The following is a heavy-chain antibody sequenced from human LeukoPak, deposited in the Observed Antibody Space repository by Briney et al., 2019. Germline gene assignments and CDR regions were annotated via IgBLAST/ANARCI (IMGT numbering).Heavy chain of an antibody. CDR3: ATKRGQGTQLNYNWFDP. CDR2: ISGGKDST. V-gene: IGHV3-23*01. CDR1: GFTFSSYA. J-gene: IGHJ5*02. D-gene: IGHD1-1*01. Sequence: GGSLRLSCAASGFTFSSYAMYWVRQAPGKGLEWVSAISGGKDSTYYADSVKGRFTISRDNSRSTLHLQMNSLRAEDTAIYYCATKRGQGTQLNYNWFDPWGQGTLVTVSS.